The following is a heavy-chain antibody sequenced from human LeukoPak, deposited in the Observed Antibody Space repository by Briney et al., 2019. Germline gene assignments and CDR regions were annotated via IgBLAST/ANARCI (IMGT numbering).Heavy chain of an antibody. D-gene: IGHD2-2*01. J-gene: IGHJ6*02. V-gene: IGHV1-46*01. Sequence: ASVKVSCTASGYTFTSYYMHWVRQAPGQGLEWMGIINPSRDSKTYPQKFQGRVTMTRDSSTSTVYMELSSLSSEDTAVYYCARPTSIIPASNIYYYYYAMDLWGQGTTVTVSS. CDR2: INPSRDSK. CDR1: GYTFTSYY. CDR3: ARPTSIIPASNIYYYYYAMDL.